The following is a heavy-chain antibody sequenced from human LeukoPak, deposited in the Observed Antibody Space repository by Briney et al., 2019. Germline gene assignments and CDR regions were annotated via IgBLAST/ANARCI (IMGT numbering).Heavy chain of an antibody. CDR2: IKQDGSEK. CDR1: GXTFSSYW. CDR3: ARDPEGAITPEN. Sequence: XXXXXLSCAXSGXTFSSYWMSWVRQAPGKGLEWVATIKQDGSEKYYVDSVKGRFTISRDNAKNSLYLQMNSLRAEDTAVYYCARDPEGAITPENWGQGTLVTVSS. V-gene: IGHV3-7*01. J-gene: IGHJ4*02. D-gene: IGHD1-26*01.